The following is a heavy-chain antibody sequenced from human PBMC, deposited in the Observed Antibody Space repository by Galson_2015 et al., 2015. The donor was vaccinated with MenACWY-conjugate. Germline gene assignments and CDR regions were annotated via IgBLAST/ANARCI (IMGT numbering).Heavy chain of an antibody. Sequence: SCKASGGTFSSYAISWVRQAPGQGLEWVGGIIPVLGTTDYAQKFQGRVTITADASTSTAYMELSNLRSEDTAVYYCARDTRRKTFDYWGQGTLVTVSS. CDR2: IIPVLGTT. CDR3: ARDTRRKTFDY. V-gene: IGHV1-69*01. J-gene: IGHJ4*02. D-gene: IGHD2-2*01. CDR1: GGTFSSYA.